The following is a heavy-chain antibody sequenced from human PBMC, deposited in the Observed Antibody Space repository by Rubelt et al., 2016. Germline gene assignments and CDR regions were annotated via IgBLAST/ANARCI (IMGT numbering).Heavy chain of an antibody. CDR2: IYTSGST. CDR3: ARPAARKTIDY. D-gene: IGHD1-14*01. CDR1: GGSISSSSYY. Sequence: QPQLQESGPGLVKPSETLSLTCTVSGGSISSSSYYWGWIRQPPGKGLEWIGRIYTSGSTNYNPSLKSRVTMSVDTSKNQFSLKLSSVTAADTAVYYCARPAARKTIDYWGQGTLVTVSS. V-gene: IGHV4-39*07. J-gene: IGHJ4*02.